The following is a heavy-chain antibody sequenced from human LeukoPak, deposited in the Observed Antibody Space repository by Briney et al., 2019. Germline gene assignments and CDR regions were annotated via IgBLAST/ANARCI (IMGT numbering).Heavy chain of an antibody. D-gene: IGHD6-19*01. CDR3: AKDNAPVLAASEGWKDF. CDR1: GFTFDDYA. V-gene: IGHV3-43*02. CDR2: ISGDGHST. J-gene: IGHJ4*02. Sequence: GGSLRLSCAASGFTFDDYAINWVRQAPGKGLEWVSFISGDGHSTYYANSVKGRFTISRDNSRNSLFLQMNSLRPEDTALYFCAKDNAPVLAASEGWKDFWGQGTLVIVSP.